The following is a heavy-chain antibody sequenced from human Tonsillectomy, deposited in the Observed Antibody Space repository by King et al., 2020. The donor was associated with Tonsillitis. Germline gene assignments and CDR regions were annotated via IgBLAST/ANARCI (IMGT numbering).Heavy chain of an antibody. CDR3: ARDGCSGGGGSCYLGLWFDP. CDR1: GYTFTSYG. J-gene: IGHJ5*02. D-gene: IGHD2-15*01. Sequence: FQLVQSGAEVKKPGASVKVSCKASGYTFTSYGFSWVRQAPGQGLEWMGWISAYNGNTNYAQKLQDRVTMTTDTSTSTAYMELRSLRSDDTAVYYCARDGCSGGGGSCYLGLWFDPWGQGTLVTVSS. CDR2: ISAYNGNT. V-gene: IGHV1-18*04.